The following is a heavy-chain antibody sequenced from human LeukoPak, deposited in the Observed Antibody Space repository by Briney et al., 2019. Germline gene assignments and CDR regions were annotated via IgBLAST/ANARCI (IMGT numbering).Heavy chain of an antibody. CDR2: IGVRGGSS. CDR1: GFTFADYA. D-gene: IGHD3-16*02. Sequence: GGSLRLSCAASGFTFADYAMTWVRQAPGKGLEWVSVIGVRGGSSYYADSAKGRFTISRDNSKSTLYLQMNGLRAEDTAVYYCAKDLVGGFFDFDYWGQGTLVTVSS. CDR3: AKDLVGGFFDFDY. V-gene: IGHV3-23*01. J-gene: IGHJ4*02.